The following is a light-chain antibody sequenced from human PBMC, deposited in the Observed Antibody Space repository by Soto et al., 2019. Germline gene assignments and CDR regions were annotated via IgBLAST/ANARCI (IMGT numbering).Light chain of an antibody. CDR2: EVN. Sequence: QSVLTQPPSASGSPGQSVTISCTGTSSDVGGYNYVSWYQQHPGKAPKLMIYEVNKRPSGVPDRFSGSKPGNTASLTVSGLQAEDEADYYCSSYGGSSNLVFGGGTKLTVL. CDR1: SSDVGGYNY. CDR3: SSYGGSSNLV. J-gene: IGLJ2*01. V-gene: IGLV2-8*01.